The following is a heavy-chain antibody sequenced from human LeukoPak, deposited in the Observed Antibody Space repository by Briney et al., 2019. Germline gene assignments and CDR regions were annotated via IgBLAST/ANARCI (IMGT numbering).Heavy chain of an antibody. Sequence: PSQTLSLTCTVSGGSISSGDYYWSWIRQPPGKGLEWIGYIYYSGSTYYNPSLKSRVTISVDTSRNQFSLKLSSVTAADTALYYCARGTQKYCSSTSCRGAYYYYYMDVWGKGTTVTVSS. CDR3: ARGTQKYCSSTSCRGAYYYYYMDV. V-gene: IGHV4-30-4*08. CDR1: GGSISSGDYY. D-gene: IGHD2-2*01. CDR2: IYYSGST. J-gene: IGHJ6*03.